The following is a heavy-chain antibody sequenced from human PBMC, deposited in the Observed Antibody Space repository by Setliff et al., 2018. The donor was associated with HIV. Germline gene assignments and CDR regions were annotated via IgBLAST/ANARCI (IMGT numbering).Heavy chain of an antibody. CDR1: GFTFTDYW. V-gene: IGHV5-51*01. J-gene: IGHJ5*01. CDR3: ATLVGTNGVVWFDP. D-gene: IGHD1-26*01. CDR2: IYPDDSDT. Sequence: PGESLKISCEGSGFTFTDYWIGWVRQMPEKGLEWMGIIYPDDSDTRYSPSFQGQVTLSADKSINTTYLQWSSLKASDTAMYYCATLVGTNGVVWFDPWGQGTLVTVSS.